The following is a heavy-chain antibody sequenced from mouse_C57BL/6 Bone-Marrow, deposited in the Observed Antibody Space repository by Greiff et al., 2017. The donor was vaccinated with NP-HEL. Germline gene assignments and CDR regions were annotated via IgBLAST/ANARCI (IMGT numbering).Heavy chain of an antibody. CDR3: ARWRYYYGSSGFAY. V-gene: IGHV1-78*01. Sequence: QVQLQQSDAELVKPGASVKISCKVSGYTFTDHTIHWMKQRPEQGLEWIGYIYPRDGSTKYNETFKGKATLTADKSSSTAFMQLNSLASEDSAVYFCARWRYYYGSSGFAYWGQGTLVTVSA. J-gene: IGHJ3*01. CDR2: IYPRDGST. D-gene: IGHD1-1*01. CDR1: GYTFTDHT.